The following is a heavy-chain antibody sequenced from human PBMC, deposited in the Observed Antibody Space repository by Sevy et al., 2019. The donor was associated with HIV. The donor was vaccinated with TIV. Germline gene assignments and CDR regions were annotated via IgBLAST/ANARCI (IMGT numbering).Heavy chain of an antibody. D-gene: IGHD3-10*01. CDR3: ARGSKSGELSLHWDY. V-gene: IGHV4-34*01. CDR2: INHSGST. CDR1: GGSFSGFY. Sequence: SETLSLTCAVYGGSFSGFYWSWIRQPPGKGLEWIGEINHSGSTNYNPSLKSRVTISVDTSKNQFSLKLSSVTAADTAVYYCARGSKSGELSLHWDYCGQGTLVTVSS. J-gene: IGHJ4*02.